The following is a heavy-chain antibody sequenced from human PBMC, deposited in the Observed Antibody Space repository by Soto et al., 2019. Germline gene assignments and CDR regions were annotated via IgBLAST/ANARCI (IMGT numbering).Heavy chain of an antibody. D-gene: IGHD3-3*01. Sequence: PGGYLRLSCAASGYSFNNYGVHWVRQAPGKGLEWVALTWYDGRNKYYADSVKGRFTISRDNSKNTLYLQMNSLRADDTAVYYCARGYDFWSEQRSTYGMDVWGQGTTVTVSS. V-gene: IGHV3-33*01. CDR3: ARGYDFWSEQRSTYGMDV. CDR2: TWYDGRNK. CDR1: GYSFNNYG. J-gene: IGHJ6*02.